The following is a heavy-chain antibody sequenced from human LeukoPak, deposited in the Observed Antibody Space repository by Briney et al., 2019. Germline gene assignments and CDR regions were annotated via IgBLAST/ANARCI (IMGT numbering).Heavy chain of an antibody. CDR1: GFTFSSYA. CDR2: ISGSGGST. J-gene: IGHJ4*02. CDR3: AKERVSYSSGWYQDY. D-gene: IGHD6-19*01. V-gene: IGHV3-23*01. Sequence: GGSLRLSGAASGFTFSSYAMSWVRQAPGKGLEWVSTISGSGGSTYYADSVKGRFTISRDNSKNTLYLQRNSLRAEDTAVYYCAKERVSYSSGWYQDYWGQGTLVTVSS.